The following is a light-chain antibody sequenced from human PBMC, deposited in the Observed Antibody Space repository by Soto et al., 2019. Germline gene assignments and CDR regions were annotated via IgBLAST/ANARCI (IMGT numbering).Light chain of an antibody. V-gene: IGKV3-11*01. J-gene: IGKJ3*01. CDR3: QQRSNWPPGIT. CDR2: DAS. Sequence: EIVMTQSPATLSVSPGEGATLSCRASQSVSSKLAWYQQKPGQAPRLLIYDASNRATGIPARFSGSGSGTDFTLTISSLEPEDFAVYYCQQRSNWPPGITFGPGTKVDIK. CDR1: QSVSSK.